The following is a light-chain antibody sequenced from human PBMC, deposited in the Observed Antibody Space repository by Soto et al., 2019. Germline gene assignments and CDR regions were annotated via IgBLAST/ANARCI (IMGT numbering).Light chain of an antibody. CDR1: QNISSY. CDR2: AAS. CDR3: QQSYSTPRT. V-gene: IGKV1-39*01. J-gene: IGKJ1*01. Sequence: DIQMTQSPSSLSASVGDRVTITCRASQNISSYLNWYQQKPGKDPKLLIYAASSLQSGVPSRFSGSGSGTDFTLTISSLQPEDFATYYCQQSYSTPRTFGQGTKVDIK.